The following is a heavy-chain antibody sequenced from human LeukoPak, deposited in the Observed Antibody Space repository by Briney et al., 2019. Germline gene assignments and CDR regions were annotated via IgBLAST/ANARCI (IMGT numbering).Heavy chain of an antibody. D-gene: IGHD3-22*01. V-gene: IGHV3-64D*06. CDR1: GFTFSSYA. Sequence: PGGPLRLSCSASGFTFSSYAMHWVRQAPGKGLEYVSAISSNGGSTYYADSVKGRFTISRDNSKNTLYLQMSSLRAEDTAVYYCVTTYYDSSGYFFPFDYWGQGTLVTVSS. CDR3: VTTYYDSSGYFFPFDY. J-gene: IGHJ4*02. CDR2: ISSNGGST.